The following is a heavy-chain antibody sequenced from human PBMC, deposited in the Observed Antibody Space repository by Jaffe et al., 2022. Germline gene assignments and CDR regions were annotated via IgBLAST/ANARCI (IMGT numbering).Heavy chain of an antibody. CDR1: GGSISSYY. Sequence: QVQLQESGPGLVKPSETLSLTCTVSGGSISSYYWSWIRQPPGKGLEWIGYIYYSGSTNYNPSLKSRVTISVDTSKNQFSLKLSSVTAADTAVYYCARRQLGVYAFDIWGQGTMVTVSS. CDR2: IYYSGST. D-gene: IGHD6-6*01. CDR3: ARRQLGVYAFDI. V-gene: IGHV4-59*01. J-gene: IGHJ3*02.